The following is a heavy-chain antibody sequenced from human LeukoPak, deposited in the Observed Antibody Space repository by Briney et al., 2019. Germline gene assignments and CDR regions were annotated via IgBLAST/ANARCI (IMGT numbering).Heavy chain of an antibody. D-gene: IGHD2-2*01. CDR2: IYYSGST. CDR3: ARRGYCSSASCLIWEF. J-gene: IGHJ4*02. Sequence: SETLSVTCTVSGGAISNYYWSWIRQPPGKGLEWIGYIYYSGSTNYNPSLKSRVTISVDTSKNQFSLKLSSVTAADTAVYYCARRGYCSSASCLIWEFWGQGTLVTVSS. CDR1: GGAISNYY. V-gene: IGHV4-59*01.